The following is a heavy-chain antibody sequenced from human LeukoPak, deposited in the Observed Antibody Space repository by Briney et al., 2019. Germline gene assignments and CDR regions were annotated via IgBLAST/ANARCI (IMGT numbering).Heavy chain of an antibody. Sequence: PGGSLRLSCAASGFTFSSYAMSWVRQAPGKGLEWVSAISGSGGSTYYADSVKGRFTISRDNSKNTLYLQMNSLRAEDTAVYYCARTIAVAGRPLFDYRGQGTLVTVSS. CDR3: ARTIAVAGRPLFDY. CDR1: GFTFSSYA. V-gene: IGHV3-23*01. J-gene: IGHJ4*02. CDR2: ISGSGGST. D-gene: IGHD6-19*01.